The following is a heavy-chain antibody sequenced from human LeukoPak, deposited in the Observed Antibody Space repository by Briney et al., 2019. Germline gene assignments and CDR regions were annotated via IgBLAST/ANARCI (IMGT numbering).Heavy chain of an antibody. Sequence: ASVKVSCKASGYTFTTYAMNWVRQAPGQGLERMGWINTNTGNPTYAQGFTGRFVFSLDTSVSTAYLQISSLKAEDTAVYYCARVVDYYDSSGPRGWDAFDIWGQGTMVTVSS. D-gene: IGHD3-22*01. CDR1: GYTFTTYA. CDR3: ARVVDYYDSSGPRGWDAFDI. CDR2: INTNTGNP. V-gene: IGHV7-4-1*02. J-gene: IGHJ3*02.